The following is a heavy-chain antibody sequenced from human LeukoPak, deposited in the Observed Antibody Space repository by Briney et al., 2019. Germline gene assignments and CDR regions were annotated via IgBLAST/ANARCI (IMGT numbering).Heavy chain of an antibody. CDR3: AKDPIFSGSYGVFDY. Sequence: QSGGSLRLSCAASGFTFSSCAMSWVRQAPGKGLEWVSTIIDSGNSIYYADSAEGRFTISRDNSKNTLYLQMNSLRAGDTAVHYCAKDPIFSGSYGVFDYWGLGTLVTVSS. CDR2: IIDSGNSI. CDR1: GFTFSSCA. D-gene: IGHD1-26*01. V-gene: IGHV3-23*01. J-gene: IGHJ4*02.